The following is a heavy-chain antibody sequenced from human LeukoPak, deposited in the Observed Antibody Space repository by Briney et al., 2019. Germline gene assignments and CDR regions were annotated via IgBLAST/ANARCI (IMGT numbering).Heavy chain of an antibody. Sequence: PSETLSLTCTVSGASIRSYYWSWIRQPAGKGLERIGRIYTSGSSNYNPSLKSRVIMSVDTSKNQISLKLSSVTAADTAVYYCARGVGWLRFFDPWGQGTLVTVSS. V-gene: IGHV4-4*07. J-gene: IGHJ5*02. CDR1: GASIRSYY. D-gene: IGHD5-12*01. CDR3: ARGVGWLRFFDP. CDR2: IYTSGSS.